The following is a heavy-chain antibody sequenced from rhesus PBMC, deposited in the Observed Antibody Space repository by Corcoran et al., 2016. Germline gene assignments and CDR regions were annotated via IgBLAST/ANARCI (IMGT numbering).Heavy chain of an antibody. CDR3: ARYGFDY. Sequence: EVQLVETGGDLVQPGGSLRIACAAPGFTFGYYGLSWVRQAPGKGLEWVSGISNTGGRTYYADSVKGRFTISRDNSKNTLSLQMNSLRIEDTAVYFCARYGFDYWGQGVLVTVSS. J-gene: IGHJ4*01. CDR1: GFTFGYYG. D-gene: IGHD3-9*01. CDR2: ISNTGGRT. V-gene: IGHV3S5*01.